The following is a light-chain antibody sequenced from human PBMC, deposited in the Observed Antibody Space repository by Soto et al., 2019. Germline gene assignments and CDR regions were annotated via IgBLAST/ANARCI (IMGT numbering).Light chain of an antibody. V-gene: IGLV1-40*01. J-gene: IGLJ2*01. CDR1: SSNIGAGYD. CDR2: GNS. Sequence: QSVLTQPPSVSGAPGQRVTISCTGSSSNIGAGYDVHWYQQLPGTAPKLLLYGNSNRPSGVPDRFSGSKSGTSASLAITGLQAEDEADYCCQSYDSSLSVVFGGGTNLTVL. CDR3: QSYDSSLSVV.